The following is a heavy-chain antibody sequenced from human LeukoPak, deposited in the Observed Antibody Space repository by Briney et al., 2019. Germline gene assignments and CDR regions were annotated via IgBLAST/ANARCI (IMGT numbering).Heavy chain of an antibody. CDR2: INPNSGGT. V-gene: IGHV1-2*02. D-gene: IGHD2-2*01. CDR1: GYTFTGYY. Sequence: EASVKVSCKASGYTFTGYYMHWVRQAPGQGLEWMGWINPNSGGTNYAQKFQGRVTMTRDTSISTAYMELSRLRSDDTAVYYCARLDRGSTSLIYGVDVWGQGTTVTVSS. J-gene: IGHJ6*02. CDR3: ARLDRGSTSLIYGVDV.